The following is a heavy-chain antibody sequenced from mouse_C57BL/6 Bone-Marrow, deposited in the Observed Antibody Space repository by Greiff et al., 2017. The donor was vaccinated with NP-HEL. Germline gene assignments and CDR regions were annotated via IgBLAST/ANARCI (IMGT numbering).Heavy chain of an antibody. V-gene: IGHV5-12*01. CDR2: ISNGGGST. D-gene: IGHD1-1*01. CDR3: ARRGTTVVEGDYFDY. CDR1: GFTFSDYY. J-gene: IGHJ2*01. Sequence: EVQVVESGGGLVQPGGSLKLSCAASGFTFSDYYMYWVRQTPEKRLEWVAYISNGGGSTYYPDTVQGRFTISRDNAKHTLYLPMSRLKSEDTTMYYCARRGTTVVEGDYFDYWGQGTTLTVSS.